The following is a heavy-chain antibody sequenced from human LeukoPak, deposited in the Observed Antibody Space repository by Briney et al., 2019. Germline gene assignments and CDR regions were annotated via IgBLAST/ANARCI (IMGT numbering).Heavy chain of an antibody. D-gene: IGHD3-3*01. CDR1: GYTFTSYG. CDR3: ARDKLGDFWSGYLFDY. V-gene: IGHV1-18*01. CDR2: ISAYNGNT. Sequence: GASVKVSCKASGYTFTSYGISWVRQAPGQGLEWMGWISAYNGNTNYAQKLQGRVTMTTDTSTSTAYMELRSLRSDDTAVYYCARDKLGDFWSGYLFDYWGQGTLVTVSS. J-gene: IGHJ4*02.